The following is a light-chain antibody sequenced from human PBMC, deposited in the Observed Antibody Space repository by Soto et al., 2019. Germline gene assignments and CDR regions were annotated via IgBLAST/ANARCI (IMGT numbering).Light chain of an antibody. CDR3: QQSYSTRYT. J-gene: IGKJ2*01. Sequence: DIQMTQSPSSLSASVGDRVTITCRAGQSINSNLNWYQKKLGKAPQLLIYTASTLQSGVPSRFSGSGSGTDFTLTISGLQPEDLATYYCQQSYSTRYTFGQGTRLDIK. V-gene: IGKV1-39*01. CDR1: QSINSN. CDR2: TAS.